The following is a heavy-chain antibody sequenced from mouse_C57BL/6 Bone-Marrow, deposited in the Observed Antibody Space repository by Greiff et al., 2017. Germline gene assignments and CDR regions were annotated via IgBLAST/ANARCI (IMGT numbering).Heavy chain of an antibody. CDR2: IDPEDGDT. V-gene: IGHV14-1*01. J-gene: IGHJ4*01. Sequence: EVQLQQSGAELVRPGASVKLSCTASGFNIKDYYMHWVKQRPEQGLEWIGRIDPEDGDTESAPKFQGKATMTADTSSNTAYLQLSSLTSEDTAVYYSTTWDGNPYYYAMDYWGQGTSVTVSS. CDR3: TTWDGNPYYYAMDY. CDR1: GFNIKDYY. D-gene: IGHD4-1*01.